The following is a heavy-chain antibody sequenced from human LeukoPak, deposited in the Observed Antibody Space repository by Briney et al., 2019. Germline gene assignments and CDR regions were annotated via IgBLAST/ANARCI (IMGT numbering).Heavy chain of an antibody. CDR3: ARDFTMIVVAIPFDI. CDR2: ISYDGSNK. V-gene: IGHV3-30-3*01. Sequence: SGGSLRLSCAASGFTFSSYAMHWVRQAPGKGLEWVAVISYDGSNKYYADSVKGRFTISRDNAKNSLYLQMNSLRAEDTAVYYCARDFTMIVVAIPFDIWGQGTMVTVSS. CDR1: GFTFSSYA. J-gene: IGHJ3*02. D-gene: IGHD3-22*01.